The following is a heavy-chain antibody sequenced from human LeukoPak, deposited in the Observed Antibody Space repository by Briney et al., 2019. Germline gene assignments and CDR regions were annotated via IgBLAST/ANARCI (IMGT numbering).Heavy chain of an antibody. V-gene: IGHV1-18*04. CDR2: ISAYNGNT. D-gene: IGHD5-12*01. Sequence: GASVKVSCKASGYTFTSYGISWVRQAPGQGLEWMGWISAYNGNTNYAQKLQGRVTMTTDTSTSTDYMELRSLRSNDTAVYYCATLVSGYDPFDYWGQGTLVTVSS. CDR1: GYTFTSYG. CDR3: ATLVSGYDPFDY. J-gene: IGHJ4*02.